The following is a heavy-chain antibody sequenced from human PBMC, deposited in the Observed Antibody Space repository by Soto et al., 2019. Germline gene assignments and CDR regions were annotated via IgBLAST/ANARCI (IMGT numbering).Heavy chain of an antibody. CDR2: ISKAGESE. Sequence: GWSLRLSCAWSVFTFFNYAMHWVRQAPGKGLEWVGVISKAGESEYSDSVKGRFTISRDKSTLYLQLNRLTAEDSAVYYCARDPLAGIAAAGLSEYFQYWGQGTQVTVSS. CDR1: VFTFFNYA. CDR3: ARDPLAGIAAAGLSEYFQY. D-gene: IGHD6-13*01. J-gene: IGHJ1*01. V-gene: IGHV3-30*04.